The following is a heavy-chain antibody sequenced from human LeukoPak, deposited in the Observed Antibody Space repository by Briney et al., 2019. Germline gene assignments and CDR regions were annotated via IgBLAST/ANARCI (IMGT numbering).Heavy chain of an antibody. CDR3: AKTLYYDFWSGYFGGDWFDP. CDR2: IRYDGINK. J-gene: IGHJ5*02. D-gene: IGHD3-3*01. V-gene: IGHV3-30*02. Sequence: GGSLRLSCAASGFTFSSYGMHWVRQAPGKGLEWVAFIRYDGINKYYADSVKGRFTISRDNSKNTLYLQMNSLRAEDTAVYYCAKTLYYDFWSGYFGGDWFDPWGQGTLVTVSS. CDR1: GFTFSSYG.